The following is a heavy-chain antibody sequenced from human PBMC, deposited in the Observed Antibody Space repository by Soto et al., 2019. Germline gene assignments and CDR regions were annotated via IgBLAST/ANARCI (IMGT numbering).Heavy chain of an antibody. CDR2: ISYSGTT. D-gene: IGHD6-13*01. CDR3: AIVGGVPSSSPGVAH. V-gene: IGHV4-39*02. J-gene: IGHJ4*02. Sequence: PSETLSLTCTVSGGSISGNYNYWGWIRQPPGKGLEWIGSISYSGTTNSNPSLKSRITISVDTSKNHFSLRLSSVTAIDTAVYYCAIVGGVPSSSPGVAHWGQGILVTVSS. CDR1: GGSISGNYNY.